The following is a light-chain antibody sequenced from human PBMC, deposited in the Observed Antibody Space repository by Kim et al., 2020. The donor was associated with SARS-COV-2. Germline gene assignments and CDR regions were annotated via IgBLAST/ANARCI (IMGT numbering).Light chain of an antibody. Sequence: QSINSSCTGRASDIGGYDYVSWYQQHPGKSPKVMISDVSSRPSGVSVRFSGSKSGNTASLTISGLQAEDEADYYCSSYTTTGSLVVFGGGTQLTVL. V-gene: IGLV2-14*03. J-gene: IGLJ2*01. CDR3: SSYTTTGSLVV. CDR1: ASDIGGYDY. CDR2: DVS.